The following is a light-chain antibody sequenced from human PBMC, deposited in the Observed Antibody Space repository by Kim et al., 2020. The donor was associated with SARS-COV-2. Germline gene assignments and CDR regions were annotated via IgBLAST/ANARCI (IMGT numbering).Light chain of an antibody. J-gene: IGKJ2*01. CDR1: QSSSSY. CDR2: AAS. CDR3: QQSYSTHT. V-gene: IGKV1-39*01. Sequence: LSASVGDRVTITCRASQSSSSYLNWYQQKPGKAPKLLIYAASSLQSGVPSRFSGSGYGTDFTLTISSLQPEDFATYYCQQSYSTHTFGQGTKLEI.